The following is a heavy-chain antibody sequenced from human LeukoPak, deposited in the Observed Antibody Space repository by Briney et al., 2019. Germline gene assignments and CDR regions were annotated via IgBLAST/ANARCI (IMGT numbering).Heavy chain of an antibody. CDR1: GFTFDRYA. V-gene: IGHV3-23*01. CDR3: ANNGGVAVAGSFDN. Sequence: PGGSLRLSCGASGFTFDRYAMTWVRQAPGKGLEWVSTVSASGAGTYFADSVKGRFTISRDNSKNTLYLQMNSLRAEDTAVYYCANNGGVAVAGSFDNWGQGTLVTVSS. J-gene: IGHJ4*02. CDR2: VSASGAGT. D-gene: IGHD6-19*01.